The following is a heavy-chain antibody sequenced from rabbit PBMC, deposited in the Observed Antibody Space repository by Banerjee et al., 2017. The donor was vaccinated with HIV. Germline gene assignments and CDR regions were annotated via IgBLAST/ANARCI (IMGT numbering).Heavy chain of an antibody. CDR3: ARPGYSNYTYFSL. CDR1: GFSFSDYG. V-gene: IGHV1S45*01. J-gene: IGHJ4*01. Sequence: QEQVEESGGDLVKPEGSLTLTCTASGFSFSDYGVSWVRQAPGEGLEYIGFINSGGSTYYASWAKGRFTISKTSSTTVTLQMTGLTAADTATYFCARPGYSNYTYFSLWGPGTLVTVS. CDR2: INSGGST. D-gene: IGHD7-1*01.